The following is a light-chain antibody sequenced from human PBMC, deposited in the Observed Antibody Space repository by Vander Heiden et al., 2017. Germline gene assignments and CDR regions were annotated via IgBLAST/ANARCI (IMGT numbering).Light chain of an antibody. J-gene: IGLJ2*01. CDR1: STNQGSKT. V-gene: IGLV1-44*01. Sequence: QCALTQQPAAPRTRGQWATNHCSVSSTNQGSKTVNWYPQLPAPAPKLLIYSEDRRPSGVPDRFSGAKSGASAALAISGLQSEDEADYYCAAWDASLNGVVFGGGTKLTVL. CDR2: SED. CDR3: AAWDASLNGVV.